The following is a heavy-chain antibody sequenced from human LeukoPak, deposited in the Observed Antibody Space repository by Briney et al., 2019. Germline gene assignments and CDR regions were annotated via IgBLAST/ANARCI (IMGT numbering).Heavy chain of an antibody. CDR3: AMYTAMAPFAFDI. CDR2: IIPIFGTA. V-gene: IGHV1-69*13. D-gene: IGHD5-18*01. Sequence: SVKVSCKASGGTFISYAISRVRQAPGQGLEWMGGIIPIFGTANYAQKFQGRVTITADESTSTAYMELSSLRSEDTAVYYCAMYTAMAPFAFDIWGQGTMVTVSS. CDR1: GGTFISYA. J-gene: IGHJ3*02.